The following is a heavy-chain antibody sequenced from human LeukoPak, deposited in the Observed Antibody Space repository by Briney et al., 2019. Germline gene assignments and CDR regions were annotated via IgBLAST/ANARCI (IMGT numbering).Heavy chain of an antibody. V-gene: IGHV5-51*01. CDR1: GYSFTNYW. Sequence: GESLSISCKGSGYSFTNYWIGWVRQLPGKGVEWMGVTYPGGSDTRYSPSFQGPVTISVDKSINTAYLQWSSLKASDTAVYYCARLYCSGSTCYMGVDYWGQGTLVTVSS. J-gene: IGHJ4*02. CDR3: ARLYCSGSTCYMGVDY. CDR2: TYPGGSDT. D-gene: IGHD2-15*01.